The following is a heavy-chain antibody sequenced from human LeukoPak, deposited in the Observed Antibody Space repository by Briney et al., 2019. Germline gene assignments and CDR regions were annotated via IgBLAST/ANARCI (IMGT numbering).Heavy chain of an antibody. CDR3: ASSYPGIAVAWSTNYFDY. CDR2: IYYSGST. J-gene: IGHJ4*02. Sequence: SETLSLTCTVSGGSISSYYWSWIRQPPGKGLEWIGYIYYSGSTNYNPSLKSRVTISVDTSKNQFSLKLSSVTAADTAVYYCASSYPGIAVAWSTNYFDYWGQGTLVTVSS. V-gene: IGHV4-59*01. D-gene: IGHD6-19*01. CDR1: GGSISSYY.